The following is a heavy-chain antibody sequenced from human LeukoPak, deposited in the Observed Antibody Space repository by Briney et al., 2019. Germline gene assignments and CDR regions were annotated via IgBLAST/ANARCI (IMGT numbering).Heavy chain of an antibody. CDR2: IYSGGST. Sequence: PGGSLRLSCAASGFTVSSNYMSWVRQAPGKGLEWVSVIYSGGSTYYADSVKGRFTISRDNSKNTPYLQMNSLRAEDTAVYYCAKTLLAAMVNNWFDPWGQGTLVTVSS. CDR3: AKTLLAAMVNNWFDP. D-gene: IGHD5-18*01. CDR1: GFTVSSNY. J-gene: IGHJ5*02. V-gene: IGHV3-53*01.